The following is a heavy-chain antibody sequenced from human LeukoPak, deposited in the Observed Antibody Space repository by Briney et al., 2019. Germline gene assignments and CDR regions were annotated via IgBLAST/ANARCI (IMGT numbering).Heavy chain of an antibody. CDR3: AKGEYFDWLDPYFDY. D-gene: IGHD3-9*01. CDR2: IRYDGSNK. V-gene: IGHV3-30*02. CDR1: GFTFSSYS. J-gene: IGHJ4*02. Sequence: GGSLRLSCAASGFTFSSYSMNWVRQAPGKGLEWVAFIRYDGSNKYYADSVKGRFTISRDNSKNTLYLQMNSLRAEDTAVYYCAKGEYFDWLDPYFDYWGQGTLVTVSS.